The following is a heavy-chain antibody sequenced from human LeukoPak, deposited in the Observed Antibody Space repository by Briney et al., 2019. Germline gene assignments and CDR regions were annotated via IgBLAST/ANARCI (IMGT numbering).Heavy chain of an antibody. J-gene: IGHJ5*02. Sequence: ASVKVSCKASGYTFTSYGINWVRQATGQGLEWMGWMNPNSGNTGYTQKFQGRVTMTRNTSISTAYMELSSLRSEDTAVYYCARGRGSGHKENWFDPWGQGTLVTVSS. CDR2: MNPNSGNT. CDR3: ARGRGSGHKENWFDP. D-gene: IGHD6-19*01. V-gene: IGHV1-8*02. CDR1: GYTFTSYG.